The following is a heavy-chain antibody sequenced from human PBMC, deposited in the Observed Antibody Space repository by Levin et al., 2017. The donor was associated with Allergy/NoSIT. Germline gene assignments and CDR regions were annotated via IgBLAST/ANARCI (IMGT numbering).Heavy chain of an antibody. V-gene: IGHV3-64D*06. Sequence: GGSLRLSCSASGFTFSSYAMHWVRQAPGKGLEYVSAISSNGGSTYYADSVKGRFTISRDNSKNTLYLQMSSLRAEDTAVYYCVKAPSRIGGYDFPYYFDYWGQGTLVTVSS. CDR1: GFTFSSYA. CDR2: ISSNGGST. CDR3: VKAPSRIGGYDFPYYFDY. D-gene: IGHD5-12*01. J-gene: IGHJ4*02.